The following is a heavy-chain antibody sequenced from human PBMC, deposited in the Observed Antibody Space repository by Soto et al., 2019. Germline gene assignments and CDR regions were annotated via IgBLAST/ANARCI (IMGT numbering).Heavy chain of an antibody. V-gene: IGHV3-30*18. J-gene: IGHJ5*02. CDR1: VFTFSSYG. CDR2: ISYDGSNK. Sequence: SLRLSCAASVFTFSSYGMHWVREAPGKGLEWVAVISYDGSNKYYADSVKGRFTISRDNSKNTLYLQMNSLRAEDTAVYYCAKDRGSYGSGSLDHWGQGTLVTVSS. D-gene: IGHD3-10*01. CDR3: AKDRGSYGSGSLDH.